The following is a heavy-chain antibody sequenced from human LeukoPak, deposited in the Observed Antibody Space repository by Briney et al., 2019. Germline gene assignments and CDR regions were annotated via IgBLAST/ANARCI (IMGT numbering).Heavy chain of an antibody. V-gene: IGHV3-33*08. D-gene: IGHD1-26*01. J-gene: IGHJ3*02. CDR3: ARRWDDAFDI. Sequence: GGSLRLSCAVSGFSFSANGMHWVRQAPGKGLEWVAVIWYDGSNKYYADSVKGRFTISRDNSKNTLYLQMNSLRAEDTAVYYCARRWDDAFDIWGQGTMVTVSS. CDR2: IWYDGSNK. CDR1: GFSFSANG.